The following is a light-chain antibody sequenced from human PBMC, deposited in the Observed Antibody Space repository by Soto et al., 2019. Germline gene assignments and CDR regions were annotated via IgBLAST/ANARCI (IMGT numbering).Light chain of an antibody. CDR1: NSDLGSFNL. Sequence: QSALTQPASVSGSPGQSITISCTGTNSDLGSFNLISWYQQHPGKAPKLVIYEGNERPSGVSNRFSGSKSGNTASLTISGLQAEDEADYHCSSYTSSSTLVFGTGTKLTVL. CDR2: EGN. CDR3: SSYTSSSTLV. V-gene: IGLV2-14*02. J-gene: IGLJ1*01.